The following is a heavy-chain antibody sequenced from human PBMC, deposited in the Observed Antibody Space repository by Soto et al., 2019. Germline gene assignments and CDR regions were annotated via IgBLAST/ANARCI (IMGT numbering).Heavy chain of an antibody. Sequence: ASVKVSCKASGYTFTSYYMHWVRQAPGQGLEWMGIINPSGGSTSYAQEFQGRVTMTRDTSTSTVYMGLSSLRSEDTAVYYCARGYYGSGSYYNSYYYYGMDVWGQGTTVTVSS. CDR1: GYTFTSYY. V-gene: IGHV1-46*01. D-gene: IGHD3-10*01. J-gene: IGHJ6*02. CDR2: INPSGGST. CDR3: ARGYYGSGSYYNSYYYYGMDV.